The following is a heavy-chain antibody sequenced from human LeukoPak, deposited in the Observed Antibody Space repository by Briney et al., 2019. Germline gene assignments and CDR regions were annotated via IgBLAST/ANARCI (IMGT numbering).Heavy chain of an antibody. J-gene: IGHJ6*02. D-gene: IGHD3-9*01. Sequence: PSETLSLTCTVSGGSISTINYYWSWIRQPPGKGLEWIGYIFYTGSAYYNPPLKSRVTISVDTSKNQFSLKLSSVTAADAAVYYCARLSRLRYFDLYGMDVWGQGTTVTVSS. V-gene: IGHV4-30-4*08. CDR2: IFYTGSA. CDR3: ARLSRLRYFDLYGMDV. CDR1: GGSISTINYY.